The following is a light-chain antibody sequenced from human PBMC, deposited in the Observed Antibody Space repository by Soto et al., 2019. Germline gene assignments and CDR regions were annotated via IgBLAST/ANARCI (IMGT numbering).Light chain of an antibody. CDR3: QSYDTALSVYVV. V-gene: IGLV1-40*01. Sequence: QSVLTQPPSVSGAPGQRVTISCTGSSSTIGAGFDVHWYQQLPGAAPKLLIYGDTNRPSGVPDRLSGSKSGTSASLVITVLQAEDEADYYCQSYDTALSVYVVFGGGTKLTVL. J-gene: IGLJ2*01. CDR1: SSTIGAGFD. CDR2: GDT.